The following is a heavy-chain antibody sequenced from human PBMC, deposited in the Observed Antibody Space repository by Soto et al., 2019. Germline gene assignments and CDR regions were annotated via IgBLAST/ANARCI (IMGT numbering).Heavy chain of an antibody. Sequence: GGSLRHSCAACGFTFSSYSMNWVRQAPGKGLEWVSSISSSSSYIYYADSVKGRFTISRDNAKNSLYLQMNSLRAEDTAVYYCARDRAAAHGWHAFDIWGHGKMVAVSS. D-gene: IGHD3-10*01. CDR3: ARDRAAAHGWHAFDI. V-gene: IGHV3-21*01. J-gene: IGHJ3*02. CDR2: ISSSSSYI. CDR1: GFTFSSYS.